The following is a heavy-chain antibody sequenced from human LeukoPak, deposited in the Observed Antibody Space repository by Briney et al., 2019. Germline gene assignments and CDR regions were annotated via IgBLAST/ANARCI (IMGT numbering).Heavy chain of an antibody. Sequence: GVSLRLFCEASGLIFSMFGMHWVREAPGKGLEWVADISYDGSNKYYADSVKGRFTISRDNSKNTLYLQMNSLRTEDTAVYYCAGGLANSRDYWGQGTLVTVSS. V-gene: IGHV3-30*19. J-gene: IGHJ4*02. CDR2: ISYDGSNK. CDR3: AGGLANSRDY. CDR1: GLIFSMFG.